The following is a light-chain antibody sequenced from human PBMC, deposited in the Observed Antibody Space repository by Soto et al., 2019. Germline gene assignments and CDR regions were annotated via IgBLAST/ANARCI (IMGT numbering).Light chain of an antibody. Sequence: FALAQPPPMSGAPGQRVTISFTWSRSNIGAGYDVHWYQQLPGTAPKLLIYGNSNRPSGVPDRFSGSKSGTSASLAITGLQAEDEADYYCQSYDSSLRRVFGTGTKVTVL. J-gene: IGLJ1*01. CDR3: QSYDSSLRRV. V-gene: IGLV1-40*01. CDR2: GNS. CDR1: RSNIGAGYD.